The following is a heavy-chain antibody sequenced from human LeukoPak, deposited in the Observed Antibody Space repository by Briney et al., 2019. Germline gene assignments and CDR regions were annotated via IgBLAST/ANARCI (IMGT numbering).Heavy chain of an antibody. Sequence: ASVKVSCKVSGYTFNAYNMHWVRQAPGQGLEWMGWINPKSGGANYAQKFQGRVTMTWDTSISTAHMELSRLRSDDTAVYYCAREYILTAYYGDYWGQGTLVTVSS. D-gene: IGHD3-9*01. CDR3: AREYILTAYYGDY. CDR1: GYTFNAYN. CDR2: INPKSGGA. V-gene: IGHV1-2*02. J-gene: IGHJ4*02.